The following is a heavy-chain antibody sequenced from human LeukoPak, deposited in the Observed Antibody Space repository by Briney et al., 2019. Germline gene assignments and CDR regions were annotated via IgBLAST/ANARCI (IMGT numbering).Heavy chain of an antibody. Sequence: PGGSLRLSCAASGFRFRSYYMTWVRQAPGKRQEWVASIKLDGSETYYVDSVKGRFTISRDNAENSLYLQMNSLKAEDTAVHYCLKDVGYGDYWGQGTLVTVSS. CDR3: LKDVGYGDY. J-gene: IGHJ4*02. CDR1: GFRFRSYY. V-gene: IGHV3-7*03. D-gene: IGHD5-18*01. CDR2: IKLDGSET.